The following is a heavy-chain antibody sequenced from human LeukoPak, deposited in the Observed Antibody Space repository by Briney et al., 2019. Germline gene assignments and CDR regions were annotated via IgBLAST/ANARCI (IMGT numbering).Heavy chain of an antibody. V-gene: IGHV3-7*01. D-gene: IGHD1-26*01. CDR2: IKQDGSEK. J-gene: IGHJ6*03. Sequence: PGGSLRLSCAASGFTFSSYWMSWVRQAPGKGLEWVANIKQDGSEKYYVDSVKGRFTISRDNAKNSLYLQMNSLRAEDTAVYYCARDGSYEAYYYMDVWGKGTTVTVSS. CDR3: ARDGSYEAYYYMDV. CDR1: GFTFSSYW.